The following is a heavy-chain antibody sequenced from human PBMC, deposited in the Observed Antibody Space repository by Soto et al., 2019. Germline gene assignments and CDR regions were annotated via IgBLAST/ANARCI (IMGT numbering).Heavy chain of an antibody. J-gene: IGHJ6*03. V-gene: IGHV4-39*01. CDR2: IYYSGST. D-gene: IGHD2-2*01. CDR1: GGSISSSSYY. CDR3: ARRRGYCSSTSCYVRGHYYYYYYMDV. Sequence: SETLSLTCTVSGGSISSSSYYWGWIRQPPGKGLEWIGSIYYSGSTYYNPSLKSRVTISVDTSKNQFSLKLSSVTAADTAVYYCARRRGYCSSTSCYVRGHYYYYYYMDVWGKGTMVTVSS.